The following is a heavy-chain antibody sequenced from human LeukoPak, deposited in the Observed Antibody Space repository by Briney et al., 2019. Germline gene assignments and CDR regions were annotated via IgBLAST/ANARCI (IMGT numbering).Heavy chain of an antibody. CDR1: GYSISSGYY. CDR3: ARVGGPRWLQPHFDY. Sequence: SETLSLTCTVSGYSISSGYYWGWIRQPPGKWLEWIGSIYHSGSTYYNPSLKSRVTISVDTSKNQFSLKLSSVTAADTAVYYCARVGGPRWLQPHFDYWGQGTLVTVSS. D-gene: IGHD5-24*01. J-gene: IGHJ4*02. V-gene: IGHV4-38-2*02. CDR2: IYHSGST.